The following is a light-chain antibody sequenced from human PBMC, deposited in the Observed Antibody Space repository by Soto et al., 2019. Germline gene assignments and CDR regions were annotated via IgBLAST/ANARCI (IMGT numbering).Light chain of an antibody. CDR1: QTIKNNF. J-gene: IGKJ4*01. CDR2: AAS. V-gene: IGKV3-20*01. Sequence: IVLTQSPGTLSLSPGQGATLSCGASQTIKNNFLAWYQQRPGQAPRLLIHAASIRATGTPDRFTGSASGTDFSLIISRLEPEDFAVYYCQQYGTSLTFGGGTRVQIK. CDR3: QQYGTSLT.